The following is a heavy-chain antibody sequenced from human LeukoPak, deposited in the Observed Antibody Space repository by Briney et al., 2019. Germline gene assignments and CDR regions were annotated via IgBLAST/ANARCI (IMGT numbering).Heavy chain of an antibody. V-gene: IGHV4-59*01. J-gene: IGHJ4*02. CDR2: IYYSGST. CDR3: ARGSYCSGGSCKFDY. CDR1: GGSISSYY. D-gene: IGHD2-15*01. Sequence: SETLSLTCTVSGGSISSYYWSWIRQPPGKGLEWIGYIYYSGSTNYNPSLKSRVTISVDTSKNQFSLKLSSVTAADTAVYYCARGSYCSGGSCKFDYWGQGTLVTVSS.